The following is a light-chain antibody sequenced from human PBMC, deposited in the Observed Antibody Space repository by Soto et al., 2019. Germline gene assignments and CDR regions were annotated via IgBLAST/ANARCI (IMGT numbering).Light chain of an antibody. V-gene: IGKV3-15*01. CDR1: QSVSSY. J-gene: IGKJ5*01. Sequence: EIVMTHSPATLSVSPGERATLSGRASQSVSSYLAWYQQKPGQAPSLLXYGASTRATGIPARFSGSGSGTEFTLTISSLQSEDFAAYYCQQYNNRPPITFGQGTRLEIK. CDR2: GAS. CDR3: QQYNNRPPIT.